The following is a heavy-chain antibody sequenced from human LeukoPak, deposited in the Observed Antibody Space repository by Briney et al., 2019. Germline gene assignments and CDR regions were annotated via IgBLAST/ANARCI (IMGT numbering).Heavy chain of an antibody. V-gene: IGHV4-39*07. Sequence: SETLSLTCTVSGGSISSGGYYWSWIRQPPGKGLEWIGEINHSGSTNYNPSPKSRVTISVDTSKNQFSLKLSSVTAADTAVYYCARVSCSSTSCYPYYYYGMDVWGQGTTVTVSS. D-gene: IGHD2-2*01. J-gene: IGHJ6*02. CDR1: GGSISSGGYY. CDR3: ARVSCSSTSCYPYYYYGMDV. CDR2: INHSGST.